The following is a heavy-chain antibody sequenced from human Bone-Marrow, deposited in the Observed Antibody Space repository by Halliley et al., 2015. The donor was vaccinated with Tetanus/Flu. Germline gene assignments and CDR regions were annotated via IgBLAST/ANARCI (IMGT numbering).Heavy chain of an antibody. CDR2: IYSSGNT. J-gene: IGHJ6*02. Sequence: TLSLTCTVSGGSITDYYWSWIRQPPGKGLEWIGYIYSSGNTDSNPSLKSRVTISIDTSKKQFSLKVRSVTAADTAVYYCARENYNYYGMDVWGQGTTVTVSS. CDR3: ARENYNYYGMDV. CDR1: GGSITDYY. V-gene: IGHV4-59*01.